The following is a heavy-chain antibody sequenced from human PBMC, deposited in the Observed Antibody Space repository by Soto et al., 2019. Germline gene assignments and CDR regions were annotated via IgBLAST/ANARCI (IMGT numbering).Heavy chain of an antibody. CDR2: VKQDGSEI. V-gene: IGHV3-7*05. Sequence: PGGSLRLSCAASGFTFSNHWMTWVRQAPGKGLEWVASVKQDGSEIYYGDSVKGRFTISRDNAKNSLFLQSNSLRAEDTAMYYCARDPGISSGWYYFDYWGQGTLVTVSS. CDR3: ARDPGISSGWYYFDY. J-gene: IGHJ4*02. CDR1: GFTFSNHW. D-gene: IGHD6-19*01.